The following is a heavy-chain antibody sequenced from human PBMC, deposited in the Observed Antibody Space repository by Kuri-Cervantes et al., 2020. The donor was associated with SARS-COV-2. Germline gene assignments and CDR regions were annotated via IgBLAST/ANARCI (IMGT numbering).Heavy chain of an antibody. CDR1: GGTFSSYA. J-gene: IGHJ4*02. D-gene: IGHD3-3*01. Sequence: ASVKVSCKASGGTFSSYAISWVRQAPGQGLEWMGWISAYSGNTNYAQKLQGRVTMTRDTSTSTVYMELSSLRSEDTAVYYCAIDRTSYDFWSWGQGTQVTVSS. CDR3: AIDRTSYDFWS. V-gene: IGHV1-18*01. CDR2: ISAYSGNT.